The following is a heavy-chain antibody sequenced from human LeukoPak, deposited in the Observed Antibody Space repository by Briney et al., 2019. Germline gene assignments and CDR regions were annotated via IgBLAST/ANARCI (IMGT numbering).Heavy chain of an antibody. Sequence: GGSLRLSCAASGFTFSSYSMNWVRQAPGKGLEWVSSISSSSSYIYYADSVKGRFTISRDNAKNSLYLQMNSLRAEDTAVYYCATGGWHYGALDIWGQGTMVTVS. J-gene: IGHJ3*02. CDR1: GFTFSSYS. CDR3: ATGGWHYGALDI. V-gene: IGHV3-21*01. D-gene: IGHD6-19*01. CDR2: ISSSSSYI.